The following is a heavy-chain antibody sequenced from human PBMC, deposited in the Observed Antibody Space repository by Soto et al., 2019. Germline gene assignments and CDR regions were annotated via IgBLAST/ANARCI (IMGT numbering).Heavy chain of an antibody. Sequence: EVQLVESGGGLVQPGGSLRLSCAASGFTFSSYSMNWVRQAPGKGLEWVSYISSSSSTIYYADSVKGRFTISRDNAKNSLYLQMNSLRAEDTAVYYCARDIWFGGLLPCSPFGYWGQGTLVTVSS. CDR2: ISSSSSTI. D-gene: IGHD3-10*01. J-gene: IGHJ4*02. CDR1: GFTFSSYS. CDR3: ARDIWFGGLLPCSPFGY. V-gene: IGHV3-48*01.